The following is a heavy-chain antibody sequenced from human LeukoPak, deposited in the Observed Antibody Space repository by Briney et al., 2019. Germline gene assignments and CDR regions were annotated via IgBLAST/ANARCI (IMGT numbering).Heavy chain of an antibody. CDR2: IKHDGSDS. V-gene: IGHV3-7*01. J-gene: IGHJ4*02. D-gene: IGHD4-17*01. CDR3: ARDRRPTIYGGLDS. CDR1: GFTFRDYY. Sequence: GSLRLSCSASGFTFRDYYMSWIRQAPGEGLEWVANIKHDGSDSFYVDSVKGRFTISRDNSENSLYLQMHSLRVEDTAMYFCARDRRPTIYGGLDSWGQGTVVTVSS.